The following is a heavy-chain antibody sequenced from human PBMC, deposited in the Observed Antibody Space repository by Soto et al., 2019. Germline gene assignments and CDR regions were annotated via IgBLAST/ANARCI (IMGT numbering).Heavy chain of an antibody. D-gene: IGHD3-9*01. V-gene: IGHV1-18*04. CDR2: VSNRNGFT. CDR3: AREKLNTDWYEFDY. Sequence: QVQLVQSGGEVKEPGASVKVSCKTSGYTFANFDFSWVRQAPGQGLEWMGWVSNRNGFTNYAENFRDRVTINTDTSTKTVDMELRSLRSDDQAVYFCAREKLNTDWYEFDYWGQGNHVTVYS. J-gene: IGHJ4*02. CDR1: GYTFANFD.